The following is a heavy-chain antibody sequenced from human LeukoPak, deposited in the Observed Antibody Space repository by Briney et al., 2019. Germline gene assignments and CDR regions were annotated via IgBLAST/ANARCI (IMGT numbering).Heavy chain of an antibody. CDR3: AKALFDSSGWWGNAFDI. D-gene: IGHD6-19*01. CDR2: IRYDGSK. J-gene: IGHJ3*02. Sequence: GGSLRLSCAASGFTFSSYGMHWVRQAPGKGLEWVAFIRYDGSKYYADSVKGRFTISRDNAKNSLYLQMNSLRAEDTALYYCAKALFDSSGWWGNAFDIWGQGTMVTVSS. V-gene: IGHV3-30*02. CDR1: GFTFSSYG.